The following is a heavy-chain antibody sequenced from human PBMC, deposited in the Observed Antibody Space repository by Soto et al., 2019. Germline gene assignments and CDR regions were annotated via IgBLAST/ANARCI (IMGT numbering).Heavy chain of an antibody. V-gene: IGHV4-30-4*01. Sequence: SKTLSLTCTVSGGSIDSGDYYWGGIRHPPGKGLEWIGYIYYSGSTYYNPSLKSRVTISVDTSKNQFSLKLSSVTAADTAVYYCAIGDYDSSGYPHAFDSWGQGTRVTVTS. D-gene: IGHD3-22*01. J-gene: IGHJ3*02. CDR1: GGSIDSGDYY. CDR2: IYYSGST. CDR3: AIGDYDSSGYPHAFDS.